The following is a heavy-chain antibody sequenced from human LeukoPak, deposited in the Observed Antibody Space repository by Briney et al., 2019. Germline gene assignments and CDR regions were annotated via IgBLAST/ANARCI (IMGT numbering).Heavy chain of an antibody. J-gene: IGHJ6*04. CDR1: GFTFSSYA. D-gene: IGHD5-18*01. V-gene: IGHV3-64D*06. CDR3: VNSYWDYYGMDV. Sequence: GGSLRLSCSASGFTFSSYAMHWVRQAPGKGLEYVSAISSNGGSTYYADSAKGRFTISRDNSKNTLYLQMSSLRAEDTAVYYCVNSYWDYYGMDVWGKGTTVTVSS. CDR2: ISSNGGST.